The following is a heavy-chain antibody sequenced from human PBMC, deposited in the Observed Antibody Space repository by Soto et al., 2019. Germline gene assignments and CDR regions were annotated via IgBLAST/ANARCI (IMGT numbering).Heavy chain of an antibody. CDR1: GGSFSGYY. V-gene: IGHV4-34*01. D-gene: IGHD2-21*02. CDR3: ARGGTLYCGGDCYQSSRRFQH. J-gene: IGHJ1*01. CDR2: INHSGST. Sequence: QVQLQQWGAGLLKPSETLSLTCAVYGGSFSGYYWSWIRQPPGKGLEWIGEINHSGSTNYNPSLKRRVTIPVDTAKNQCSLKLSAVTAADTAVYYWARGGTLYCGGDCYQSSRRFQHGGQSTLVTVSS.